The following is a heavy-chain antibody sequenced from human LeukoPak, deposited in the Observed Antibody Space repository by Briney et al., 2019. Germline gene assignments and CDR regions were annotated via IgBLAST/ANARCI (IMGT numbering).Heavy chain of an antibody. CDR1: GGSISSSSYY. V-gene: IGHV4-39*01. CDR3: ARRGYSFGKGQRAFDI. Sequence: SETLSLTCTVSGGSISSSSYYWGWIRQPPGKGLEWIGSIYYSGSTYYNPSLKSRVTISVDTSKNQFSLKLSSVTAADTAVYYCARRGYSFGKGQRAFDIWGQGTMVTVSS. D-gene: IGHD5-18*01. CDR2: IYYSGST. J-gene: IGHJ3*02.